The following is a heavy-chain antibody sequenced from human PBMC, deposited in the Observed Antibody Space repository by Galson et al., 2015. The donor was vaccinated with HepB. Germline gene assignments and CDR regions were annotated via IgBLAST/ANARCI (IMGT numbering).Heavy chain of an antibody. J-gene: IGHJ6*02. D-gene: IGHD6-6*01. V-gene: IGHV3-7*03. CDR1: GFTFSSYW. CDR2: IKQDGSEK. Sequence: SLRLSCAASGFTFSSYWMSWVRQAPGKGLEWVANIKQDGSEKYYVDSVKGRFTISRDNAKNSLYLQMNSLRAEDTAVYYCAREAVWTSSSLIYYYYGMDVWGQGTTVTVSS. CDR3: AREAVWTSSSLIYYYYGMDV.